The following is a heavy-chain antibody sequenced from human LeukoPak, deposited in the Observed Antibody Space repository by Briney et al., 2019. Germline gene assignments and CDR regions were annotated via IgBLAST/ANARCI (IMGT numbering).Heavy chain of an antibody. J-gene: IGHJ4*02. Sequence: GGSLRLSCAASGFTFSDYYMSWIRLAPGKGLEWVSYITTSGSSMYYADSVKGRFTISRDNAKNSLYLQMNSLRAEDTAVYYCARSRSEYSSSSYDYWGQGTLVTVSS. CDR2: ITTSGSSM. D-gene: IGHD6-6*01. CDR3: ARSRSEYSSSSYDY. CDR1: GFTFSDYY. V-gene: IGHV3-11*01.